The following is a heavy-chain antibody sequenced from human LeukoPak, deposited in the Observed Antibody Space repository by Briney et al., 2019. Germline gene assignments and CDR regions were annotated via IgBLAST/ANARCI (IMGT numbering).Heavy chain of an antibody. CDR3: ARSSMLRGVTVDY. Sequence: SETLSLTCTVSGGSINSSSYYWGWIRQPPGKALEWIGSIYHSGYTYYNPSLKSRVTISVDKSKNQFSLKLSSVTAADTAVYYCARSSMLRGVTVDYWGQGTLVTVSS. V-gene: IGHV4-39*01. CDR2: IYHSGYT. J-gene: IGHJ4*02. CDR1: GGSINSSSYY. D-gene: IGHD3-10*01.